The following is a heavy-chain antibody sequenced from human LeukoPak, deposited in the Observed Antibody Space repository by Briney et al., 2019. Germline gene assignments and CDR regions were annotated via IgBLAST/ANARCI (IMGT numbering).Heavy chain of an antibody. J-gene: IGHJ4*02. V-gene: IGHV5-51*01. D-gene: IGHD6-6*01. CDR3: ARTTDGSSSSPFDY. CDR1: GYSFTNYW. Sequence: KPGESLKISCKGSGYSFTNYWIGWVRQMPGKGLEWMGIIYPGDSDTTYSPSFQGQVTISVDKSISTAYLQWSSLKASDTAMYYCARTTDGSSSSPFDYWGQGTLVTVSS. CDR2: IYPGDSDT.